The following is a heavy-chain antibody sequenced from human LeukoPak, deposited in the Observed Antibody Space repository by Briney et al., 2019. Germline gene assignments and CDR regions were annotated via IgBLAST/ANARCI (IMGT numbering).Heavy chain of an antibody. CDR1: GYTFTGYY. CDR2: INPNICGT. J-gene: IGHJ4*02. V-gene: IGHV1-2*07. CDR3: ARARLRSVVVPAALGGY. Sequence: VASVTVSYRASGYTFTGYYMHWVRQAPGQGREGVGGINPNICGTNYAHKFQCRVTMSRDTSISTAYMELSRLRSDDTAVYYCARARLRSVVVPAALGGYWGQGTLVTVSS. D-gene: IGHD2-2*01.